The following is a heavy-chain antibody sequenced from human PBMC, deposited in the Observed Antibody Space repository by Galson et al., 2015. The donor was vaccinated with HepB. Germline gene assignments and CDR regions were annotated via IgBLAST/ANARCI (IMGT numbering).Heavy chain of an antibody. Sequence: TLSLTCTVSGGSISSGGYYWSWIRQHPGEGLEWIGYIYYSGSTYYNPSLKSRVTISVDTSKNQFSLKLSSVTAADTAVYYCARANWGPYYFDYWGRGTLVTVSS. V-gene: IGHV4-31*03. J-gene: IGHJ4*02. D-gene: IGHD7-27*01. CDR2: IYYSGST. CDR3: ARANWGPYYFDY. CDR1: GGSISSGGYY.